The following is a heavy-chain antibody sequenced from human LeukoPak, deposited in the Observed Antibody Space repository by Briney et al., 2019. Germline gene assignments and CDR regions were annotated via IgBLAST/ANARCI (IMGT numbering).Heavy chain of an antibody. Sequence: GGSLRLSCAASGFTFDDYAMHWVRQAPGKGLEWVSGISWNSGSMGYADSVKGRFTISRDNAKNSLYLQMNSLRAEDTALYYCTKDIAVAGMTFWYFDLWGRGTLVTVSS. V-gene: IGHV3-9*01. CDR3: TKDIAVAGMTFWYFDL. CDR2: ISWNSGSM. D-gene: IGHD6-19*01. CDR1: GFTFDDYA. J-gene: IGHJ2*01.